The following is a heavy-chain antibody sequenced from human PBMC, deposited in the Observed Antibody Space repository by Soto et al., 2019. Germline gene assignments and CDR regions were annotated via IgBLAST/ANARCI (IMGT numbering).Heavy chain of an antibody. Sequence: DVQLVESGGGLVQPGGSLRLSCVASGFSFSSYTMNWVRQAPGKGLEWVSGISGSGGSTYYADSVQGRFAISRDNSNNSLYLQINSLRAEDTAVYYCEKDRMGASGWLDPWGQGTMVTVSS. CDR2: ISGSGGST. CDR3: EKDRMGASGWLDP. V-gene: IGHV3-23*04. D-gene: IGHD1-26*01. CDR1: GFSFSSYT. J-gene: IGHJ5*02.